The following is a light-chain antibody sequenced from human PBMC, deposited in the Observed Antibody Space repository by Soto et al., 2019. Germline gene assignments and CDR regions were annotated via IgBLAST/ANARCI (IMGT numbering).Light chain of an antibody. CDR2: EVS. J-gene: IGLJ1*01. CDR3: SSYTSSDTYV. V-gene: IGLV2-14*01. Sequence: QSALTQPASVSGSPGQSITISCTGTNSDVGAYNYVSWYQQHPGKAPKLMIYEVSNRPSGVSDRFSGSKSGNTASLTISGLQAEDEADYYCSSYTSSDTYVFGTGTKLTVL. CDR1: NSDVGAYNY.